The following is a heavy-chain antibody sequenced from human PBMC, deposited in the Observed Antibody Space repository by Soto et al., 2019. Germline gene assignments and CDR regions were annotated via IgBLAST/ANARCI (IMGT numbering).Heavy chain of an antibody. CDR2: IYYSGST. CDR3: ARHAGPGIAAAGDY. Sequence: PSETLSLTCTVSGGSISSYYWSWVRQPPGKGLEWIGYIYYSGSTNYNPSLKSRVTISVDTSKNQFSLKLSSVTAADTAVYYCARHAGPGIAAAGDYWGQGTLVTVSS. V-gene: IGHV4-59*08. J-gene: IGHJ4*02. D-gene: IGHD6-13*01. CDR1: GGSISSYY.